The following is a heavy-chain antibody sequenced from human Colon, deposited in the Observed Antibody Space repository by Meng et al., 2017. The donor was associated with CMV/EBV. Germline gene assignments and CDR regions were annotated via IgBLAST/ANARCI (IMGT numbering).Heavy chain of an antibody. D-gene: IGHD4-17*01. CDR3: AREKATVTTFMLLY. CDR1: GYTFTSYP. J-gene: IGHJ4*02. V-gene: IGHV1-18*01. CDR2: ISKYNGNT. Sequence: QVQLVQSGAEVKKPGASVKVSCTASGYTFTSYPLSWVRQAPGQGLEWMGWISKYNGNTNYAQKFQGRLTLTTDTFTSTAYMELRGLRSDDTAVYYCAREKATVTTFMLLYWGLGTLVTVSS.